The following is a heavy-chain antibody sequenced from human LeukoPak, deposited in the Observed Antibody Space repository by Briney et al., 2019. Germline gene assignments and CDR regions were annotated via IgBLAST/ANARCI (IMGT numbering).Heavy chain of an antibody. J-gene: IGHJ5*02. CDR1: GYTFTSYA. V-gene: IGHV7-4-1*02. D-gene: IGHD1-14*01. Sequence: ASVKVSCTASGYTFTSYAMNWVRQAPGQGLEWMGWINTNTGNPTYAHGFTGRFVFSLDTSVSTAYLQISSLKAEDTAVYYCARDAPGKYFVWFDPWGHGTLVTVSS. CDR2: INTNTGNP. CDR3: ARDAPGKYFVWFDP.